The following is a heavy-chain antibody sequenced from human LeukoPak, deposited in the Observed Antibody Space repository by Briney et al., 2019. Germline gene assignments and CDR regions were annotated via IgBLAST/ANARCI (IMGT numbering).Heavy chain of an antibody. V-gene: IGHV3-7*01. CDR2: IKKDGSEK. CDR1: GFTFSSYW. Sequence: PGGSLRLSCAASGFTFSSYWMSWVCQAPGKGLEWVANIKKDGSEKYYVDSVKGRFTISRDNAKKSLYLQMNSLRAEDTAVYYCARHLSGITGYTYGRGIDYWGQGTLLTVSS. J-gene: IGHJ4*02. CDR3: ARHLSGITGYTYGRGIDY. D-gene: IGHD5-18*01.